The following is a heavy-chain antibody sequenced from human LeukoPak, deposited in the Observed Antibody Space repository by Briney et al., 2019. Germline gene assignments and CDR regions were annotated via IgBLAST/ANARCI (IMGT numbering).Heavy chain of an antibody. Sequence: GESLKISCKGSGYNFTSYWIGWVRQMPGKGPEWMGIMYPGDSDTRYSPSFQGLVTISADKSITTAYVQWSSLKASGTAIYYCARAYYGSSGFDYWGQGTLVTVSS. CDR2: MYPGDSDT. J-gene: IGHJ4*02. CDR3: ARAYYGSSGFDY. V-gene: IGHV5-51*01. D-gene: IGHD3-10*01. CDR1: GYNFTSYW.